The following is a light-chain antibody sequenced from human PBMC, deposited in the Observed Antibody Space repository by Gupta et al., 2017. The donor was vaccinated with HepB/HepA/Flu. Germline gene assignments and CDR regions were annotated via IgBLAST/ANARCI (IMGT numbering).Light chain of an antibody. CDR2: AAS. CDR1: QSISSY. J-gene: IGKJ2*04. CDR3: QQSYSTPGS. V-gene: IGKV1-39*01. Sequence: DIQMTQSPSSLSASVGDRVTITCRASQSISSYLNWYQQKPGKAPKLLIYAASSLQSGVPSRFSGCGSGTDFTLTISSLQPEDFATYYCQQSYSTPGSFGQGTKLEIK.